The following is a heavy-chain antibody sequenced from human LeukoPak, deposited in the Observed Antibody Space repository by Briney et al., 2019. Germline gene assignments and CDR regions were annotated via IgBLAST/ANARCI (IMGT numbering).Heavy chain of an antibody. J-gene: IGHJ4*02. Sequence: QTGGSLRLSCAASGFTFSSYAMHWVRQGPGKGLEWVAYIAHHGSNKYYADSVKGRFTISRDNPKRTLYLQMNNLRADDTAVYYCAKDGSWSCTDWGQGALVTVSS. CDR3: AKDGSWSCTD. D-gene: IGHD2-8*02. CDR1: GFTFSSYA. CDR2: IAHHGSNK. V-gene: IGHV3-30*02.